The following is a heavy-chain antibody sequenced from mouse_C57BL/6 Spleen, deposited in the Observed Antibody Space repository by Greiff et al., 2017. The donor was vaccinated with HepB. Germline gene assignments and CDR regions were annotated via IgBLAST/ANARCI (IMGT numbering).Heavy chain of an antibody. J-gene: IGHJ4*01. Sequence: EVKLMESGPGLVKPSQSLSLTCSVTGYSITSGYYWNWIRQFPGNKLEWMGNISYDGSNNYNPSLKNRISITRDTSKNQFFLKLNSVTTEDTATYDCARVEGYYYGSSYGNAMDYWGQGTSVTVSS. CDR2: ISYDGSN. V-gene: IGHV3-6*01. CDR1: GYSITSGYY. D-gene: IGHD1-1*01. CDR3: ARVEGYYYGSSYGNAMDY.